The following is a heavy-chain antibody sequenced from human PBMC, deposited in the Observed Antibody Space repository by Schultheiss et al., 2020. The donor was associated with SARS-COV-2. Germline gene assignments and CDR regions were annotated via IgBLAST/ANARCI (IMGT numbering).Heavy chain of an antibody. D-gene: IGHD4-17*01. CDR1: GGSFSGYY. CDR2: INHSGST. CDR3: ARGYGALSMGKDV. Sequence: SETLSLTCAVYGGSFSGYYWSWIRQPPGKGLEWIGEINHSGSTNYNPSLKSRVTISVDRSKNQFSLELSSVTAADTAVYYCARGYGALSMGKDVWGQGTTVTVSS. V-gene: IGHV4-34*01. J-gene: IGHJ6*02.